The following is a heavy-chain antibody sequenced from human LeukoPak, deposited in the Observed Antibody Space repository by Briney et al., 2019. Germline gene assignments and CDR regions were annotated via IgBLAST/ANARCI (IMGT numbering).Heavy chain of an antibody. CDR2: INPNNGGT. D-gene: IGHD2-15*01. J-gene: IGHJ4*02. Sequence: ASVKVSCKVSGYTFTGYYMHWLRQAPGQGLEWTGWINPNNGGTNYAQRFQGRVTMTRDTSISTAYMELSRLRFDDTAVYYCASGPSLGTTHPYFDYWGQGTLVTVSS. V-gene: IGHV1-2*02. CDR1: GYTFTGYY. CDR3: ASGPSLGTTHPYFDY.